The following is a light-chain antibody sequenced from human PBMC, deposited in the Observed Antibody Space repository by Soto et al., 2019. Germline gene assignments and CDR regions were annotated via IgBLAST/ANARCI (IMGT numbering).Light chain of an antibody. J-gene: IGLJ2*01. V-gene: IGLV1-51*01. CDR1: SSNIGSNY. CDR3: ATWDSILGAGV. Sequence: QSVLTQPPSVSAAPGQKVTISCSGNSSNIGSNYVSWYQQLPGTAPSLLIYDNDKRPSGIPDRLSGSKSGTSATLGITGLQTGDEADYYCATWDSILGAGVFGGGTKLTVL. CDR2: DND.